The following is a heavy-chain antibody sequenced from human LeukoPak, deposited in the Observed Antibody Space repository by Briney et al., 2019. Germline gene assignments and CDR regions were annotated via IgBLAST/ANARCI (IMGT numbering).Heavy chain of an antibody. J-gene: IGHJ4*02. CDR2: ISGRGTDR. Sequence: GGSLRLSCAGSRFTFSSYAMSWVRQAPGKGLQWVSTISGRGTDRYYADSVKGRFIISRDNSNSTLSLQMSSLRAEDTAVYYCAKGAFPTAMVTPYFDYWGQGALVTVSS. D-gene: IGHD5-18*01. CDR3: AKGAFPTAMVTPYFDY. CDR1: RFTFSSYA. V-gene: IGHV3-23*01.